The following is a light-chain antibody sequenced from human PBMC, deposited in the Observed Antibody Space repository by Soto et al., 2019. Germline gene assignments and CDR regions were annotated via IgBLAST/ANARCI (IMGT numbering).Light chain of an antibody. CDR1: QSVSSNY. V-gene: IGKV3-20*01. J-gene: IGKJ4*01. CDR2: RAS. CDR3: QQYGSSPLT. Sequence: EIVLTQSPGTLSLSAGERATLSCRASQSVSSNYLAWYQQKPGQAPKVLIYRASSRATGIPDRFSGSGSGTDFTLPISRLEPEDFAVYYCQQYGSSPLTFGGGTKV.